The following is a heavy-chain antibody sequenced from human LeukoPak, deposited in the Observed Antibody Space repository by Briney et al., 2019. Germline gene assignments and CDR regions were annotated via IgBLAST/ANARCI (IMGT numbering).Heavy chain of an antibody. D-gene: IGHD3-22*01. J-gene: IGHJ4*02. Sequence: GASVKVSCKASGYTFTSYGISWVRQAPGQGLEWMGWISAYNGNTNYAQKLQGRVTMTTDTSTSTAYVELRSLRSDDTAVYYCARDLLPKPIVVARRDDYWGQGTLVTVSS. V-gene: IGHV1-18*01. CDR2: ISAYNGNT. CDR3: ARDLLPKPIVVARRDDY. CDR1: GYTFTSYG.